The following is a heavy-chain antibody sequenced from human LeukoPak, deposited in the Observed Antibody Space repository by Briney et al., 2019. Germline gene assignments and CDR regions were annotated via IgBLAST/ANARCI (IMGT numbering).Heavy chain of an antibody. V-gene: IGHV3-23*01. J-gene: IGHJ4*02. Sequence: GGSLRLSCAASGFTFSSYAMSWVRQAPGKGLEWVSAISGSGGSTYYADSVKGRFTISRDNSKNTLYLQMNSLRAEDTAVYYCAKDSDIVVVPAAKYDYWGQGTLVTASS. CDR1: GFTFSSYA. CDR3: AKDSDIVVVPAAKYDY. CDR2: ISGSGGST. D-gene: IGHD2-2*01.